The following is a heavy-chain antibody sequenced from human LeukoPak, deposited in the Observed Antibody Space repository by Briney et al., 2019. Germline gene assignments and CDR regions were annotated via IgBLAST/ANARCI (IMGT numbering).Heavy chain of an antibody. J-gene: IGHJ4*02. CDR2: ISSSSSYI. Sequence: GGSLRLSCAASGFTFSSYSMNWVRQAPGKGLEWVSSISSSSSYIYYADSVKGRFTVSRDNAKNSLYLQMNSLRAEDTAVYYCAREGGLLVTSWGQGTLVTVSS. CDR1: GFTFSSYS. CDR3: AREGGLLVTS. V-gene: IGHV3-21*01. D-gene: IGHD2-15*01.